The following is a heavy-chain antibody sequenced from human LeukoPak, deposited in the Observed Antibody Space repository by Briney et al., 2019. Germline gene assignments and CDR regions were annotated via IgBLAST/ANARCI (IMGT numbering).Heavy chain of an antibody. J-gene: IGHJ4*02. Sequence: ASVKVSRKASGYTFTGYYMHWVRQAPGQGLEWMGWINPNSGGTNYAQKFQGRVTMTRDTPISTGYMELSRLRSDDTAVYYCARDLGSGSYYVTDYWGQGTLVTVSS. CDR2: INPNSGGT. CDR3: ARDLGSGSYYVTDY. CDR1: GYTFTGYY. V-gene: IGHV1-2*02. D-gene: IGHD1-26*01.